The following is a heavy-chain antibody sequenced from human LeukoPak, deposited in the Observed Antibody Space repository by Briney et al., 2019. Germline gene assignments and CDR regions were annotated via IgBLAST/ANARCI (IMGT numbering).Heavy chain of an antibody. CDR3: ARVYNWNSSGLGAPRD. D-gene: IGHD1-7*01. CDR1: SYSISSGYY. J-gene: IGHJ4*02. V-gene: IGHV4-38-2*02. Sequence: SETLSLTCTVSSYSISSGYYWGWIRQPPGKGLEWIGSIYHSGSTYYNPSLKSRVTISVDTSKNQFSLKLGSVTAADTAVYYCARVYNWNSSGLGAPRDWGRGTLVTVSS. CDR2: IYHSGST.